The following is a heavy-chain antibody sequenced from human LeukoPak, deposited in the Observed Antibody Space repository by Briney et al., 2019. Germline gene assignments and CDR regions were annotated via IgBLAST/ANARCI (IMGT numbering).Heavy chain of an antibody. CDR3: AGSYGSGSYYAFDI. CDR1: GYTFTGYY. V-gene: IGHV1-2*04. CDR2: INPNSGGT. J-gene: IGHJ3*02. D-gene: IGHD3-10*01. Sequence: GASVKVSCKASGYTFTGYYMHWVRQAPGQGLEWMGWINPNSGGTNYAQKFQGWVTMTRDTSISTAYMELSRLRSDDTAVYYCAGSYGSGSYYAFDIWDQGTMVTVSS.